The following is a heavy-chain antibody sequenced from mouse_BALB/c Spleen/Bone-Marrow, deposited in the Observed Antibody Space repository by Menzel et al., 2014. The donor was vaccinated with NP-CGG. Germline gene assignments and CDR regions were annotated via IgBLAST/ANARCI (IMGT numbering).Heavy chain of an antibody. J-gene: IGHJ4*01. Sequence: QVQLQQSGPGLVAPSQSLSITCTVSGFSLTGYGVSWVRQPPGKGLEWLGMIWGDGSTDYNSALKSRLSISKDNSKSQVFLKMNSLQTDDTARYYCARTLGHYAMDYWGQGTSVTVSS. V-gene: IGHV2-6-7*01. CDR2: IWGDGST. D-gene: IGHD4-1*01. CDR3: ARTLGHYAMDY. CDR1: GFSLTGYG.